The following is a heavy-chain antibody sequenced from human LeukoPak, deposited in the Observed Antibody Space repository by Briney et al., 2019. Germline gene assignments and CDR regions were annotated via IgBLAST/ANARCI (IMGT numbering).Heavy chain of an antibody. CDR1: GLPFISIT. CDR2: ISSSSSYI. V-gene: IGHV3-21*01. Sequence: GGPRGLSFQAPGLPFISITRNGAPQAPGRGRNWSSSISSSSSYIYYADSVKGRFTISRDNAKNSLYLQMNSLRAEDTAVYYCARARCSSTSCHGYFDLWGRGTLVTVSS. J-gene: IGHJ2*01. CDR3: ARARCSSTSCHGYFDL. D-gene: IGHD2-2*01.